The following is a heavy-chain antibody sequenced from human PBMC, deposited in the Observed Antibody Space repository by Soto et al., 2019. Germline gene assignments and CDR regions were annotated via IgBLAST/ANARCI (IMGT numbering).Heavy chain of an antibody. CDR1: GVSFSSFF. CDR3: ARDLAAAPYSYGNYYGMDV. CDR2: IYTSGST. Sequence: PLETLSLTSRVSGVSFSSFFLSWIRTHAGTGLEWIGRIYTSGSTNYNPSLKSRVTMSVDTSKNQFSLKLSSVTAADTAVYYCARDLAAAPYSYGNYYGMDVWGQGTKVPVSS. D-gene: IGHD5-18*01. V-gene: IGHV4-4*07. J-gene: IGHJ6*02.